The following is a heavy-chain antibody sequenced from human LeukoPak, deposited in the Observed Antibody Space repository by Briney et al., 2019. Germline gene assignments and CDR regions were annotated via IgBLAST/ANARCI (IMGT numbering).Heavy chain of an antibody. CDR2: ISSSSNYK. D-gene: IGHD3-9*01. CDR3: ARDMVYDILTGYYTHPPLGY. CDR1: GFTFSSYS. V-gene: IGHV3-21*01. Sequence: GGSLRLSCAASGFTFSSYSMNWVRQAPGKGLEWVSSISSSSNYKDYADSVKGRFTISRDNAKNSLYLQMNSLRAEDTAVYYCARDMVYDILTGYYTHPPLGYWGQGTLVTVSS. J-gene: IGHJ4*02.